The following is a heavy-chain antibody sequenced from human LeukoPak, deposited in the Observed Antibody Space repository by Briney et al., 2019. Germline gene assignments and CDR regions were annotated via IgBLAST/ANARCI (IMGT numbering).Heavy chain of an antibody. CDR2: IYSGGST. J-gene: IGHJ4*02. CDR1: GFTVSSNY. D-gene: IGHD3-10*01. Sequence: PGGSLRLSCAASGFTVSSNYMSWVRRAPRKGLEWVSVIYSGGSTYYADSVKGRFTISRDNSKNTLYLQMNSLRAEDTAVYYCARERRGFVDYWGQGTLVTASS. V-gene: IGHV3-53*01. CDR3: ARERRGFVDY.